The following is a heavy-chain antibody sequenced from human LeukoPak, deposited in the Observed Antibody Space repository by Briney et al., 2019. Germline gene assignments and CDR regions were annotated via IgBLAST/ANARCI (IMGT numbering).Heavy chain of an antibody. V-gene: IGHV3-33*01. CDR2: IWYDGCSK. CDR3: ASGKAHCSGGSCYSENWFDP. CDR1: GFTFSSYG. D-gene: IGHD2-15*01. J-gene: IGHJ5*02. Sequence: SGGSLRLSCAASGFTFSSYGMHWVRQAPGKGLEWVAVIWYDGCSKYYADSVKGRFTISRDNSKNTLYLQMNSLRAEDTAVYYCASGKAHCSGGSCYSENWFDPWGQGTLVTVSS.